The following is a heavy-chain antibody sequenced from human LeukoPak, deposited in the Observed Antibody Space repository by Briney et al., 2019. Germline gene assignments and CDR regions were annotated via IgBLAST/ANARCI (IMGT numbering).Heavy chain of an antibody. CDR2: IRQDGDTK. V-gene: IGHV3-7*03. J-gene: IGHJ4*02. CDR1: GFPFNAYR. CDR3: ARSLPYGTTWYGRSDF. Sequence: QTGGSLRLFCAASGFPFNAYRMTWVRQAPGKGLEWVANIRQDGDTKYYVDSVKGRFTISRDNAMNSLYLQMNSLRAEDTAIYYCARSLPYGTTWYGRSDFWGQGTLVTVSS. D-gene: IGHD6-13*01.